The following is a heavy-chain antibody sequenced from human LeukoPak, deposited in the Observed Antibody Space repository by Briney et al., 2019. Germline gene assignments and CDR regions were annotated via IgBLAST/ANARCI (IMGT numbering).Heavy chain of an antibody. CDR2: TRNKADSYTT. D-gene: IGHD6-13*01. Sequence: GGSLRLSCAASGFTFSDHCMDWIRQAPGKGLEWVGRTRNKADSYTTEYAASVKGRFTISRDDSKNSLYLQMNSLKTEDTAVYYCASHAGIAAAGRVFDYWGQGTPVTVSS. V-gene: IGHV3-72*01. CDR1: GFTFSDHC. J-gene: IGHJ4*02. CDR3: ASHAGIAAAGRVFDY.